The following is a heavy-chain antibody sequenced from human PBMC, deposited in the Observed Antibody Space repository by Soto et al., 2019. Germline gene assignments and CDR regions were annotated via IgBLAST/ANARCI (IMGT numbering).Heavy chain of an antibody. J-gene: IGHJ4*02. CDR3: ASTGFGDTDEY. Sequence: PXGTLSLTCAVSGGSISSSNWWSCVRHPPGKGLEWIGEIYHSGSTKYNPSLKSRVTISVDKSKNQFSLKLSSVTAADTAVYYCASTGFGDTDEYWGQGTLVTVPS. D-gene: IGHD3-10*01. CDR1: GGSISSSNW. V-gene: IGHV4-4*02. CDR2: IYHSGST.